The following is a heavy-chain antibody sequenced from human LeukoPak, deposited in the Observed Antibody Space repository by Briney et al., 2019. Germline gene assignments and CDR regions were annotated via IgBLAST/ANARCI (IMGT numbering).Heavy chain of an antibody. CDR3: AREGIAVAGTGFFDY. CDR1: GFTFSGSA. CDR2: IRSKANSYAT. V-gene: IGHV3-73*01. J-gene: IGHJ4*02. Sequence: GGSLRLSCAASGFTFSGSAMHWVRQASGKGLEWVGRIRSKANSYATAYAASVKGRFTISRDDSKNTAYLQMNSLRAEDTAVYYCAREGIAVAGTGFFDYWGQGTLVTVSS. D-gene: IGHD6-19*01.